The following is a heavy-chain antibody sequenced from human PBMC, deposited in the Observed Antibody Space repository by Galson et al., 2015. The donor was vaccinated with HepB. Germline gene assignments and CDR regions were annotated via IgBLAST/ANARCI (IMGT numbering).Heavy chain of an antibody. Sequence: SVKVSCKASGYTFSNFGITWVRQAPGQGLEWMGWISVFNGNTNYAQKFQGRVTMTTDTSSNTAYMELKNLRSDGSAVYYCARVVSSAGNYYYYMDVWGKGTTVTVSS. CDR2: ISVFNGNT. V-gene: IGHV1-18*01. D-gene: IGHD6-25*01. CDR1: GYTFSNFG. CDR3: ARVVSSAGNYYYYMDV. J-gene: IGHJ6*03.